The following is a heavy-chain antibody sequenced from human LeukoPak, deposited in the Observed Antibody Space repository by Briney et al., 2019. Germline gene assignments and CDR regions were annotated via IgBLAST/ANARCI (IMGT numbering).Heavy chain of an antibody. V-gene: IGHV4-4*02. CDR1: GGSISSGNW. D-gene: IGHD5-12*01. Sequence: SGTLSLTCAVSGGSISSGNWWSWVRQSPGRGLEWIGEIYHSGSTNYNPSLKSRVTISLDKSKNQFSQKLTSVTAADTAVYYCARYRGGSGYHFDYWGQGTLVTVSS. J-gene: IGHJ4*02. CDR2: IYHSGST. CDR3: ARYRGGSGYHFDY.